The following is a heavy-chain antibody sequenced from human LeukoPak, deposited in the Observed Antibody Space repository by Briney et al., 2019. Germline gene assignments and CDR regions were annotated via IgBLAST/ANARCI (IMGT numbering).Heavy chain of an antibody. V-gene: IGHV1-69*04. D-gene: IGHD3-3*01. Sequence: SVKVSCKASGGTFSSYAISWVRQAPGQGLEWMGRIIPILGIANYAQKFQGRVTMTEDTSTDTAYMELSSLRSEDTAVYYCATILRFLEWSLDYWGQGTLVTVSS. CDR2: IIPILGIA. CDR1: GGTFSSYA. CDR3: ATILRFLEWSLDY. J-gene: IGHJ4*02.